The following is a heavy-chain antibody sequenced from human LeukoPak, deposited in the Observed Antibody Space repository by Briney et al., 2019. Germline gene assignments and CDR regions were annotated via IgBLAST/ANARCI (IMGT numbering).Heavy chain of an antibody. CDR2: IYTSGST. V-gene: IGHV4-4*07. D-gene: IGHD2-15*01. CDR3: ARDSSPSGVLARHVVVVAATDWYFDL. J-gene: IGHJ2*01. CDR1: GGSISSYY. Sequence: SETLSLTCTVSGGSISSYYWSWIRQPAGKGLEWIGRIYTSGSTNYNPSLKSRVTMSVDTSKNQFSLKLSSVTAADTAVYYCARDSSPSGVLARHVVVVAATDWYFDLWGRGTLVTVSS.